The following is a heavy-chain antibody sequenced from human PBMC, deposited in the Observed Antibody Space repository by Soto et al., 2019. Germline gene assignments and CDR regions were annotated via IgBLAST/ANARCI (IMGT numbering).Heavy chain of an antibody. V-gene: IGHV3-23*01. CDR3: AKDGASGSYPPYYYFGMDV. J-gene: IGHJ6*02. CDR2: ISGSGGNA. CDR1: GFTFSSYA. Sequence: EVQLLESGGGLVQPGGSLRLSCAASGFTFSSYAMSWVRQAPGKGLEWVSTISGSGGNAYYADSVKGRLSISRDNSKNTLRLQMNSLRADDKAVYYCAKDGASGSYPPYYYFGMDVWGQGTTVTVSS. D-gene: IGHD1-26*01.